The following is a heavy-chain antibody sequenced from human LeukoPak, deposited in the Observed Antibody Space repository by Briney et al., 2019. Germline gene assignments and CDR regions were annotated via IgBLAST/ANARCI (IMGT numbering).Heavy chain of an antibody. CDR1: GGSISSYY. CDR2: IYTSGST. J-gene: IGHJ6*02. CDR3: ARDRAYYDFWSGYDV. V-gene: IGHV4-4*07. Sequence: PSETLSLTCTVSGGSISSYYWSWIRQPAGKGLGWIVRIYTSGSTNYNPTLKSRVTMSVDTSKNQFSLKLSSVTAADTAVYYCARDRAYYDFWSGYDVWGQGTTVTVSS. D-gene: IGHD3-3*01.